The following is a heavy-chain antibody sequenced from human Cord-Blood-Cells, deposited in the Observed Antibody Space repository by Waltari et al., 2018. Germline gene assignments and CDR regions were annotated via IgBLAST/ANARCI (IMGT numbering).Heavy chain of an antibody. Sequence: QVQLVQSGAEVKKPGASVKVSCKASGYTFHSYEYNWVRQATGQGLEWMGWMNPNSGNTGYAQKFQGRVTITRNTSISTAYMELSSLRSEDTAVYYCARLIPLTGDAFDIWGQGTMVTVSS. J-gene: IGHJ3*02. CDR1: GYTFHSYE. CDR2: MNPNSGNT. V-gene: IGHV1-8*03. D-gene: IGHD7-27*01. CDR3: ARLIPLTGDAFDI.